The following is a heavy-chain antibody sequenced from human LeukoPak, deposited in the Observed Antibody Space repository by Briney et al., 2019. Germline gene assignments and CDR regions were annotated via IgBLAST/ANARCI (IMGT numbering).Heavy chain of an antibody. Sequence: ASVKVSCKASGYTFTSYGISWVRQAPGQGLEWMGRINPNSGGTNYAQKFQGRVTMTRDTSISTAYMELSRLRSDDTAVYYCARAPPAEYFQHWGQGTLVTVSS. CDR2: INPNSGGT. V-gene: IGHV1-2*06. CDR3: ARAPPAEYFQH. CDR1: GYTFTSYG. J-gene: IGHJ1*01.